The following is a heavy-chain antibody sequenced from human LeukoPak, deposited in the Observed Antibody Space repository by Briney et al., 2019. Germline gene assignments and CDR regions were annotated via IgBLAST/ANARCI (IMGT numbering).Heavy chain of an antibody. Sequence: PGGSLRLSCAASGFTFSSYAMHWVRQAPGKGLEWVAVISYDGSNKYYADSVKGRFTISRDNSKNTLYLQMNSLRAEDTAVYYCARCVVGDLLPMIDYWGQGTLVTVSS. CDR2: ISYDGSNK. CDR1: GFTFSSYA. CDR3: ARCVVGDLLPMIDY. J-gene: IGHJ4*02. D-gene: IGHD3-10*01. V-gene: IGHV3-30-3*01.